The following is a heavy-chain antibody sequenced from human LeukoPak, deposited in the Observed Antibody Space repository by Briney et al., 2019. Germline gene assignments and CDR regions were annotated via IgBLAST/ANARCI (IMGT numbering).Heavy chain of an antibody. CDR3: ARDTGDYYDSSGYYYAGWFDP. J-gene: IGHJ5*02. Sequence: GGSLRLSCAASGFTFSSYGMHWVRQAPGKGLEWVAFIRSDGYNKFYADSLKGRFTVSRDNSRNNVYLQMNSLRIEDTAVYYCARDTGDYYDSSGYYYAGWFDPWGQGTLVTVSA. CDR2: IRSDGYNK. CDR1: GFTFSSYG. D-gene: IGHD3-22*01. V-gene: IGHV3-30*02.